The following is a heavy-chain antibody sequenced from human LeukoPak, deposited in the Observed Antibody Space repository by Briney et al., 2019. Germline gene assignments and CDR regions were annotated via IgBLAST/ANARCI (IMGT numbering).Heavy chain of an antibody. J-gene: IGHJ4*02. CDR1: GYSISSGYY. V-gene: IGHV4-38-2*01. CDR3: ARHNPSIAAAGTPTFDY. CDR2: IYYSGST. Sequence: SETLSLTCAVSGYSISSGYYWGWIRQPPGKGLEWIGSIYYSGSTYYNPSLKSRVTISVDTSKNQFSLKLSSVTAADTAVYYCARHNPSIAAAGTPTFDYWGQGTLVTVSS. D-gene: IGHD6-13*01.